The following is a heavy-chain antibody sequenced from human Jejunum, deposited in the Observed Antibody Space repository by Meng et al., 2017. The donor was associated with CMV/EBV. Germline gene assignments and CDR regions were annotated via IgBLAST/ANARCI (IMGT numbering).Heavy chain of an antibody. V-gene: IGHV1-69*06. J-gene: IGHJ5*01. CDR3: AKEGKTGRPGEYYTDGPSDS. D-gene: IGHD3-16*01. CDR1: YA. CDR2: IISMYGTA. Sequence: YAMCWVRQAPGQGLEWMGEIISMYGTANYAEEFQDRLTITADKSTNTAYMELTGLTFEDTAVYYCAKEGKTGRPGEYYTDGPSDSWGQGTLVTVSS.